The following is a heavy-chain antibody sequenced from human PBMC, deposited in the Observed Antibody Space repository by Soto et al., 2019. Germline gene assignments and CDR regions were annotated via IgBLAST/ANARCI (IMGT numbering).Heavy chain of an antibody. J-gene: IGHJ4*02. Sequence: SETLCLPCTVSGGSISSYYWSWIRQPPGKGLEWIGYIYYSGSTNYNPSLKSRVTISVDTSKTQFSLKLSSVTAADTAVYYCARQTSAHYYDSSAYPDYWGQGTLVTVS. CDR3: ARQTSAHYYDSSAYPDY. CDR2: IYYSGST. D-gene: IGHD3-22*01. V-gene: IGHV4-59*08. CDR1: GGSISSYY.